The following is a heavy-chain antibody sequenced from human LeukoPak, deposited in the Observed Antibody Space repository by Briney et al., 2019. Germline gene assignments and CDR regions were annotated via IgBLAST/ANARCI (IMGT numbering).Heavy chain of an antibody. CDR2: IRSKANSYAT. Sequence: PGGSLRLSCAASGFTFSGSAMHWVRQASGKGLEWVGRIRSKANSYATAYAASVKGRFTISRDDSKNTAYLQMNSLKTEDTAVYYCARSSNWYNDYWGQGTLVTVSS. J-gene: IGHJ4*02. D-gene: IGHD6-13*01. V-gene: IGHV3-73*01. CDR3: ARSSNWYNDY. CDR1: GFTFSGSA.